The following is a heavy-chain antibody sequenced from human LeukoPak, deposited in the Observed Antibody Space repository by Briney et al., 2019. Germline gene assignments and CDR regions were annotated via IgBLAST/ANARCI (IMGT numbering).Heavy chain of an antibody. Sequence: NPSEPLSLTCTVPGGSISSSSYYWGWIRQPPGKGPEWIGSIWYSGSAHYNPSLESRFTISVDTSKKQFSLRLSSVTAADTAVYYCARLVDFRSGYYGVFDSWGQGTLVTVSS. CDR3: ARLVDFRSGYYGVFDS. CDR1: GGSISSSSYY. J-gene: IGHJ4*02. V-gene: IGHV4-39*01. D-gene: IGHD3-3*01. CDR2: IWYSGSA.